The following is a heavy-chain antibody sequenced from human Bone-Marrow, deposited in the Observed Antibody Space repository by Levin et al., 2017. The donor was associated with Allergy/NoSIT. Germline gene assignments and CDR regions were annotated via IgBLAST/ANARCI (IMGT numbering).Heavy chain of an antibody. J-gene: IGHJ4*02. CDR1: GFTFSSYD. V-gene: IGHV3-13*01. CDR3: ARGEMRGYSLRALNSFDY. D-gene: IGHD5-18*01. CDR2: IGTAGDT. Sequence: GESLKISCAASGFTFSSYDMHWVRQATGKGLEWVSAIGTAGDTYYPGSVKGRFTISRENAKNSLYLQMNSLRAGDTAVYYCARGEMRGYSLRALNSFDYWGQGTLVTVSS.